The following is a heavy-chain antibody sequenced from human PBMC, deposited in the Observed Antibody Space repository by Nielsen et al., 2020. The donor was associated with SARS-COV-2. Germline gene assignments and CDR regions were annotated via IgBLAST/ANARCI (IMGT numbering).Heavy chain of an antibody. V-gene: IGHV5-10-1*01. CDR1: GYSFTSYW. CDR2: IDPSDSYT. CDR3: ARRGGSGYDFYYYYGMDV. J-gene: IGHJ6*02. Sequence: GESLKISCKGSGYSFTSYWISWVRQMHGKGLEWMGRIDPSDSYTNYSPSFQGHVTISADKSISTAYLQWSSLKASDTAMYYCARRGGSGYDFYYYYGMDVWGQGTTVTVSS. D-gene: IGHD5-12*01.